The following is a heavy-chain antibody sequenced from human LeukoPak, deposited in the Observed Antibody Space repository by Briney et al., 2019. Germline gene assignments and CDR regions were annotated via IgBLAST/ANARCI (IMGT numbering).Heavy chain of an antibody. J-gene: IGHJ4*02. CDR3: ARDPEGGAAAASYFDY. CDR2: IYYSGST. CDR1: GDSISTSSSY. V-gene: IGHV4-39*07. Sequence: SETLSLTCSVSGDSISTSSSYWGWIRQPPGKGLEWIGSIYYSGSTYYNPSLKSRVTISVDTSKNQFSLKLSSVTAADTAVYYCARDPEGGAAAASYFDYWGQGTLVTVSS. D-gene: IGHD6-13*01.